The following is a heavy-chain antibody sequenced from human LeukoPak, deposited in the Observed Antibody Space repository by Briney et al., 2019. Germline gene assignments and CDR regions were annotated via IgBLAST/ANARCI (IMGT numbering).Heavy chain of an antibody. Sequence: PGGSLRLSCAASGFTFSSYSMNRVRQAPGKGLEWVSSISSSSSYIYYADSVKGRFTISRDNAKNSLYLQMNSLRAEDTAVYYCARVGGYSSSWYGYWGQGALVTVSS. CDR1: GFTFSSYS. J-gene: IGHJ4*02. CDR2: ISSSSSYI. V-gene: IGHV3-21*01. CDR3: ARVGGYSSSWYGY. D-gene: IGHD6-13*01.